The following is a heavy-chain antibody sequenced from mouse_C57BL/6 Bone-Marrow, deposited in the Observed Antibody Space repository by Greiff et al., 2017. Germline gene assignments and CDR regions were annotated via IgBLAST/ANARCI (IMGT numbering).Heavy chain of an antibody. CDR1: GFTFSDYY. Sequence: EVQVVESGGGLVQPGGSLKLSCAASGFTFSDYYMYWVRQTPEKRLEWVAYISNGGGSTYYPDTVKGRFTISRDNAKNTLYLQMSRLKSEDTAMYYCARHAYYYGSSFDYWGQGTTLTVSS. V-gene: IGHV5-12*01. CDR2: ISNGGGST. J-gene: IGHJ2*01. CDR3: ARHAYYYGSSFDY. D-gene: IGHD1-1*01.